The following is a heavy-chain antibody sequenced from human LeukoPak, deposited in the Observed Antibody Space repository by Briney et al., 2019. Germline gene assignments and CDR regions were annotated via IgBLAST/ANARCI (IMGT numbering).Heavy chain of an antibody. Sequence: PGGSLRLSCAVSGFTFSRYEMHWVRPAPGKGLEWISYISSSGNSVYYADSVKGRFTISRDNAKNSLYLQMNSLRAEDTAVYYCATLWVATAGVDPWGQGTLVTVSS. CDR2: ISSSGNSV. D-gene: IGHD5-12*01. V-gene: IGHV3-48*03. J-gene: IGHJ5*02. CDR3: ATLWVATAGVDP. CDR1: GFTFSRYE.